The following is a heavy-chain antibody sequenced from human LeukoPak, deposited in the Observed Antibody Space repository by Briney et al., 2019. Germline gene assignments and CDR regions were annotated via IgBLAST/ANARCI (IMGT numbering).Heavy chain of an antibody. CDR2: IIPILGIA. V-gene: IGHV1-69*04. CDR1: GGTFSSYA. J-gene: IGHJ5*01. CDR3: ARGKYCSGGECYSVRTSYDGFDS. D-gene: IGHD2-15*01. Sequence: SVKVSCKASGGTFSSYAISWVRQAPGQGLEWMGRIIPILGIANYAHKFQGRVIITADKSRRTAYMEMSRLTSDDTAVYYCARGKYCSGGECYSVRTSYDGFDSWGQGTVVSVSS.